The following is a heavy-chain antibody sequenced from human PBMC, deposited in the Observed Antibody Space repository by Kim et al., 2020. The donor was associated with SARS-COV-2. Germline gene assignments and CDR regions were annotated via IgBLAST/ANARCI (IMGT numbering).Heavy chain of an antibody. Sequence: ASVKVSCKASGYTFTNSYLHWVRQAPGQGLEWMGIIDPTGGNATYAQRFQGRVALTRDTSTSTVYMQLSSLRSDDTAVYYCARADDQYFDYWGQGTQVSV. J-gene: IGHJ4*02. CDR2: IDPTGGNA. CDR1: GYTFTNSY. CDR3: ARADDQYFDY. V-gene: IGHV1-46*01. D-gene: IGHD3-3*01.